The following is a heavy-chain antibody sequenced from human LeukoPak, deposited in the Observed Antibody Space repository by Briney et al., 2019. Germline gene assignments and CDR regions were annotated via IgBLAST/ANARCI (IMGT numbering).Heavy chain of an antibody. J-gene: IGHJ4*02. Sequence: NPSETLSLTCTVSGGSISSYYWSWIRQPPGKGLEWIGYIYYSGSTNYNPSLKSRVTISVDTSKNQFSLQLNSVTPEDTAVYYCARETGAAGTVDYWGQGTLVTVSS. D-gene: IGHD6-13*01. V-gene: IGHV4-59*12. CDR1: GGSISSYY. CDR3: ARETGAAGTVDY. CDR2: IYYSGST.